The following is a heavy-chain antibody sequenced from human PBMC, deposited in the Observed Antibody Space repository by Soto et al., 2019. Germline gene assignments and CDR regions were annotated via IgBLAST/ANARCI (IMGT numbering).Heavy chain of an antibody. CDR2: IIYTGSP. J-gene: IGHJ4*02. Sequence: SETLSLTCTVSGDSISTTTYYWTWIRQPPGKGLEWIGSIIYTGSPYYNPSLQSRVTISVDTSRNQFSLALSSVTAADTALYYCSRGASTDQFYSWGQGTLVTVSS. CDR3: SRGASTDQFYS. CDR1: GDSISTTTYY. V-gene: IGHV4-39*01.